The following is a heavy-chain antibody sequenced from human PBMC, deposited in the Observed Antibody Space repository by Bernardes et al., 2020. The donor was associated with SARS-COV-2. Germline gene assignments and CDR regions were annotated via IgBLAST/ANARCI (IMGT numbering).Heavy chain of an antibody. Sequence: GYLSRSCVGSGLTFSGYWMHWVRPVPGKGLAWVSRINGDGMSTSYADSVEGRFTVSRDNAKNTLSLEMNSLRDDDTGVYYCARARLRFSIFDAFDIWGQGTPVIVSS. D-gene: IGHD3-3*01. CDR2: INGDGMST. V-gene: IGHV3-74*01. CDR1: GLTFSGYW. CDR3: ARARLRFSIFDAFDI. J-gene: IGHJ3*02.